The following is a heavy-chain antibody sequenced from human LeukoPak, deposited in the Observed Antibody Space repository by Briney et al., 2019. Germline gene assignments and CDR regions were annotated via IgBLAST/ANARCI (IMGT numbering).Heavy chain of an antibody. CDR2: IIPIFGTA. D-gene: IGHD2-2*01. V-gene: IGHV1-69*06. CDR3: ARRYCSSTSCYAGMGLPFDY. CDR1: GGTFSSYA. J-gene: IGHJ4*02. Sequence: SVKVSCKAFGGTFSSYAISWVRQAPGQGLEWMGGIIPIFGTANYAQKFQGRVTITADKSTSTAYMELSSLRSEDTAVYYCARRYCSSTSCYAGMGLPFDYWGQGTLVTVSS.